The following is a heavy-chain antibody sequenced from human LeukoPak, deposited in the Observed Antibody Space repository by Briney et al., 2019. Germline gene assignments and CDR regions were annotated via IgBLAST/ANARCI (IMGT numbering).Heavy chain of an antibody. V-gene: IGHV1-69-2*01. CDR2: VDPVDGET. D-gene: IGHD3-22*01. Sequence: ASVKLSCKVSGYTFTDYYMHWVQQAPGKGLEWMGLVDPVDGETIYAEKFQGRVTITADTSTDTAYMELSSLRSEDTAVYYCATEDYYDSSGYYDYWGQGTLVTVSS. CDR1: GYTFTDYY. CDR3: ATEDYYDSSGYYDY. J-gene: IGHJ4*02.